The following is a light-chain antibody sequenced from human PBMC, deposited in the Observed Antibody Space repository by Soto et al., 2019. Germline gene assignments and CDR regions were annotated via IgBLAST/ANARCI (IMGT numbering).Light chain of an antibody. CDR2: GAS. CDR1: QSVSSSY. V-gene: IGKV3-20*01. CDR3: QQYGSSPGT. Sequence: EIVLTQSPGTLSLSPGERATLACRASQSVSSSYLAWYQQKPGQAPRLLIYGASSRATGIPDRFSGSWSGTDCTLTISRLEPEDVAVYYCQQYGSSPGTLGQGTKVDIK. J-gene: IGKJ1*01.